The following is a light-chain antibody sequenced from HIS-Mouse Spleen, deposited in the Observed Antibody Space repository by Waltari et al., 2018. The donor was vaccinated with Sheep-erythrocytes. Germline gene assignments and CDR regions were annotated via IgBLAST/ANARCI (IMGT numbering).Light chain of an antibody. CDR2: DVS. Sequence: QSALTQPASVSVSPGQSITISCTGTSIDVGGYNYVSWYQQHPAKAPKLMIYDVSNRPSGVSNRFSGSKSGNTASLTISGLQAEDEADYYCSSYTSSSTWVFGGGTKLTVL. CDR3: SSYTSSSTWV. V-gene: IGLV2-14*03. J-gene: IGLJ3*02. CDR1: SIDVGGYNY.